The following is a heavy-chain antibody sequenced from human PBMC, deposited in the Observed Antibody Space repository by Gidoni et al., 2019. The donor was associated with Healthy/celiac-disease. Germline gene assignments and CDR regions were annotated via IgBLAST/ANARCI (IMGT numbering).Heavy chain of an antibody. CDR1: GFTFSNAW. Sequence: EVQLVESGGVLVKPGGSLRLSCAASGFTFSNAWMSWVRQSPGKGLEWVGRIKSKTDGGTTDYAAPVKGRFTISRDDSKNTLYLQMNSLKTEDTAVYYCTRTGGYYDFWSGYYTYYFDYWGQGTLVTVSS. D-gene: IGHD3-3*01. CDR3: TRTGGYYDFWSGYYTYYFDY. J-gene: IGHJ4*02. V-gene: IGHV3-15*01. CDR2: IKSKTDGGTT.